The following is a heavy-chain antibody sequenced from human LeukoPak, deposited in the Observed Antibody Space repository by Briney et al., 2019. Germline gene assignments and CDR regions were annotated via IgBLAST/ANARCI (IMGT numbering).Heavy chain of an antibody. J-gene: IGHJ5*02. CDR3: ARQIWFDP. CDR1: GFTFSSYE. CDR2: ISSSGSTM. Sequence: PGGSLRLSCAASGFTFSSYEMHWLRQAPGKGLEWVSYISSSGSTMYYADSVKGRFTISRDNAKNSLYLQMNSLRAEYTAVYYCARQIWFDPWGQGTLVTVSS. V-gene: IGHV3-48*03.